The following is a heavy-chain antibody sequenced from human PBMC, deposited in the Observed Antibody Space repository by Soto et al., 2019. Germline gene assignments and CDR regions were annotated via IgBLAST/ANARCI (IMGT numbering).Heavy chain of an antibody. CDR3: AKVSSSSWEYYYYGMDV. Sequence: LRLSCAASGFTFSSYAMSWVRQAPGKGLEWVSAISGSGGSTYYADSVKGRFTISRDNSKNTLYLQMNSLRAEDTAVYYCAKVSSSSWEYYYYGMDVWRQGTTVTVSS. CDR2: ISGSGGST. J-gene: IGHJ6*02. D-gene: IGHD6-6*01. CDR1: GFTFSSYA. V-gene: IGHV3-23*01.